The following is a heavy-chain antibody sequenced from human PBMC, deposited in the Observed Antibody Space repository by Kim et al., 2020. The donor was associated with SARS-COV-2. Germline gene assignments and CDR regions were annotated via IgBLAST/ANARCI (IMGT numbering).Heavy chain of an antibody. Sequence: SETLSLTCTVSGDSISSGSYYWGWIRQPPGKELEWIGIIYYSGSTYYSPSLKSRVTISVDTSKNHFSLRLNSVTAADTAVYYCARHAYDFWSGYYPDYWGQGTLVTVSS. J-gene: IGHJ4*02. D-gene: IGHD3-3*01. CDR1: GDSISSGSYY. V-gene: IGHV4-39*01. CDR3: ARHAYDFWSGYYPDY. CDR2: IYYSGST.